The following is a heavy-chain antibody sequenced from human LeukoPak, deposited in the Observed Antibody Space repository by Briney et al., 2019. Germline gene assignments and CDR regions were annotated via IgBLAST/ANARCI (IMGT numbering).Heavy chain of an antibody. Sequence: GGSLRLSCLTSGFSFSNYAMHWVRQTPATGLEWVAVISSDGSSQHYPASVRGRFTISRDNSKNTLYLQMNSLRAEDTAVYYCARDPAPPTYCRSSNCYPRFDPWGQGTLVTVSS. V-gene: IGHV3-30*03. CDR1: GFSFSNYA. J-gene: IGHJ5*02. CDR3: ARDPAPPTYCRSSNCYPRFDP. D-gene: IGHD2-2*01. CDR2: ISSDGSSQ.